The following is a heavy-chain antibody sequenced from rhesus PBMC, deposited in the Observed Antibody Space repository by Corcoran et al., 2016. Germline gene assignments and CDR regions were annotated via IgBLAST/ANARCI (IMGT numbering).Heavy chain of an antibody. V-gene: IGHV2-1*01. J-gene: IGHJ3*01. Sequence: QVTLKESGPALVKPTQTLTLTCTFSGFSLSTSGMGVGWIRQPSRKTLEWLAHIYWDDDKRYSTSRKSRLTISKDTSKNQVVLTMTNMDPVDTATYYCARRGPAGAFDFWGQGLRVTVSS. CDR3: ARRGPAGAFDF. CDR2: IYWDDDK. D-gene: IGHD6-31*01. CDR1: GFSLSTSGMG.